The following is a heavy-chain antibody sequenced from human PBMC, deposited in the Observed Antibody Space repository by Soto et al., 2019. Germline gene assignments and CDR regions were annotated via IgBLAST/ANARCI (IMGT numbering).Heavy chain of an antibody. CDR2: VSYDGNTK. V-gene: IGHV3-30*04. D-gene: IGHD2-21*02. J-gene: IGHJ4*02. Sequence: GGSLRLSCAASGFMFSPYDIHWVRQAPGKGLEWVAVVSYDGNTKYYADSVKGRFTISRDSSKNTVNLQMNSLRAEDTAVYYCAGDSGVTSGVYFDYWGQGTLVTVSS. CDR3: AGDSGVTSGVYFDY. CDR1: GFMFSPYD.